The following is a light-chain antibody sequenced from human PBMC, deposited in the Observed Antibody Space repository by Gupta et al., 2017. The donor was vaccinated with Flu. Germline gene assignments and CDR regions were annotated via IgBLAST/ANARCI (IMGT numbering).Light chain of an antibody. CDR1: QSLLHSDAKTY. J-gene: IGKJ2*01. V-gene: IGKV2D-29*01. Sequence: IVMPQTPLSLFVNHGQPAAISCKSSQSLLHSDAKTYLYGYLQKPGQPPQLLIYEVSNRFSGVPDRFSGSGSGTEFTLKISRVEEEDVVVYYCMQSIQLSVYTFGQGTKLEIK. CDR3: MQSIQLSVYT. CDR2: EVS.